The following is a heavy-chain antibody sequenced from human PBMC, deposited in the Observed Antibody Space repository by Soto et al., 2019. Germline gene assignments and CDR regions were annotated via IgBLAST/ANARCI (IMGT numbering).Heavy chain of an antibody. CDR1: GFTFSSYW. J-gene: IGHJ6*02. D-gene: IGHD3-22*01. V-gene: IGHV3-7*01. CDR3: ARELVITTRLDYYYGMDV. CDR2: IKQDGSEK. Sequence: PGGSLRLSCAASGFTFSSYWMSWVRQAPGKGLEWVANIKQDGSEKYYVDSVKGRFTISRDNAKNSLYLQMNSLRAEDTAVYYCARELVITTRLDYYYGMDVWGQGTTVTVSS.